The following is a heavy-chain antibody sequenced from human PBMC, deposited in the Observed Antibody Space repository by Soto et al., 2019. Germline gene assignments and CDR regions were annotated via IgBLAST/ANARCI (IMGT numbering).Heavy chain of an antibody. CDR2: IYYSGST. Sequence: SETLSLTCTVSGGSISSGGYYWSWIRQHPGKGLEWIGYIYYSGSTYYNPSLKSRVTISVDTSKNQFSLKLSSVTAADTAVYHCVRSFGVAAAGPFDYWGQGSLVSVSS. D-gene: IGHD6-13*01. J-gene: IGHJ4*02. CDR1: GGSISSGGYY. CDR3: VRSFGVAAAGPFDY. V-gene: IGHV4-31*03.